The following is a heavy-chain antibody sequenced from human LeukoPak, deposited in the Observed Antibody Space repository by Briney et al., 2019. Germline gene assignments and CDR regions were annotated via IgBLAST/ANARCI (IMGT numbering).Heavy chain of an antibody. CDR1: EFSVGSNY. CDR3: ARFYSNYVWALDY. Sequence: GGSLRLSCAASEFSVGSNYMTWVRQAPGKGLEWVSLIYSGGSTYYADSVKGRFTISRDNSKNTLYLQMNSLRAEDTAVYYCARFYSNYVWALDYWGQGTLVTVSS. D-gene: IGHD4-11*01. J-gene: IGHJ4*02. V-gene: IGHV3-66*01. CDR2: IYSGGST.